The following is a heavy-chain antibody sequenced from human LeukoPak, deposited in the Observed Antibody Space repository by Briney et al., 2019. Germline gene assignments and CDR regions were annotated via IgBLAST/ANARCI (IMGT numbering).Heavy chain of an antibody. CDR1: GFTFSSYW. D-gene: IGHD1-14*01. CDR2: INSDGSST. Sequence: GGSLRLSCAASGFTFSSYWMHWVRQAPGKGLVWVSRINSDGSSTSYADSVKGRFTISRDNAKNTLYLQMNSLRDEDTAVYYCATETIGRHYDYWGQGTLLTVSP. CDR3: ATETIGRHYDY. J-gene: IGHJ4*02. V-gene: IGHV3-74*01.